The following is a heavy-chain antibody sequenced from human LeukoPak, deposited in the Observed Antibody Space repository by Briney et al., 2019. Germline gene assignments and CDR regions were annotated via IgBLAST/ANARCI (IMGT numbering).Heavy chain of an antibody. CDR3: AISRGWYAFDI. D-gene: IGHD2-15*01. CDR1: GFTFNNYW. V-gene: IGHV3-7*01. CDR2: IKKDGSEK. J-gene: IGHJ3*02. Sequence: GGSLRLSCAASGFTFNNYWMIWVRQAPGKGLEWVANIKKDGSEKYFVDSVKGRFTFTRDNAQNSLHVQMNGLRVEDTGIYYCAISRGWYAFDIWGQGTMVTVSS.